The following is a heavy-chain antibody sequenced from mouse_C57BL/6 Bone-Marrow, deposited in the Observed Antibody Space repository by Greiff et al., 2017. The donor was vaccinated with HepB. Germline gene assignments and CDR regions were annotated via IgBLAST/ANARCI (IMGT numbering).Heavy chain of an antibody. V-gene: IGHV14-4*01. CDR1: GFNIKDDY. CDR3: TKGYGNYYFDY. CDR2: IDPENGDT. J-gene: IGHJ2*01. Sequence: EVKLVESGAELVRPGASVKLSCTASGFNIKDDYMHWVKQRPEQGLEWIGWIDPENGDTEYASKFQGKATITADTSSNTAYLQLSSLTSEDTAVYYCTKGYGNYYFDYWGQGTTLTVSS. D-gene: IGHD2-1*01.